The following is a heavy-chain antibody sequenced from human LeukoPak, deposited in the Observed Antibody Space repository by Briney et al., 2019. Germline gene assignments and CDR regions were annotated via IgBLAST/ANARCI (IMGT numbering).Heavy chain of an antibody. Sequence: PGGSLRLSCAASGFTFSSYAMSWVRQAPGKGLEWVSAISGSGGSTYYADSVKGRFTISRDNSKNTLYLQMNSLRAEDTAVYYCAKDRITMVQGVPRLDYWGQGTLVTVSS. CDR3: AKDRITMVQGVPRLDY. CDR2: ISGSGGST. V-gene: IGHV3-23*01. D-gene: IGHD3-10*01. J-gene: IGHJ4*02. CDR1: GFTFSSYA.